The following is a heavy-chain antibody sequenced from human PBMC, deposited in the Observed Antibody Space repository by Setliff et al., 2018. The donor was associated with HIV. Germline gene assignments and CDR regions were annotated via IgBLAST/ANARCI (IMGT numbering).Heavy chain of an antibody. D-gene: IGHD6-19*01. J-gene: IGHJ6*03. CDR3: ARGKGSGWLTYYYYMDV. CDR1: GGSFSGFY. Sequence: LSLTCAVYGGSFSGFYWNWIRQPPGKGLEWIGEINHSGSTNYNPSLKSRVTISVDTSKNQFSLRLSSVIAADTAVYYCARGKGSGWLTYYYYMDVWGKGTTVTVSS. CDR2: INHSGST. V-gene: IGHV4-34*01.